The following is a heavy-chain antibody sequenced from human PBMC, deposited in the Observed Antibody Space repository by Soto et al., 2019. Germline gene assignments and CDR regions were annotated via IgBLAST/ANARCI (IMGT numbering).Heavy chain of an antibody. CDR1: GFTFSSYS. CDR2: ISSSSSTI. CDR3: FRDPGYYDSSGYPDAFDI. Sequence: GGSLRLSCAASGFTFSSYSMNWVRQAPGKGLEWVSYISSSSSTIYYADTVKGRFTISRDNAKNSLYLQMNSLRDEDTAVFYCFRDPGYYDSSGYPDAFDIWGQGTMVTVSS. J-gene: IGHJ3*02. D-gene: IGHD3-22*01. V-gene: IGHV3-48*02.